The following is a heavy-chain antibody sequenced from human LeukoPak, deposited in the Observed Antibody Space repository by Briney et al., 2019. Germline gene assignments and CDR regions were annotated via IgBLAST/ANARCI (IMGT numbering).Heavy chain of an antibody. CDR1: GGSVSSYY. CDR3: ARELRVAATYWFDP. Sequence: SETLSLTCTVSGGSVSSYYWSWIRQPPGKGLEWIGDIYYSRSTNDNPSLKSRVTMSVDTSTNQFSLKLSSVTAADTAVYYCARELRVAATYWFDPWGQGTLVTVSS. V-gene: IGHV4-59*02. J-gene: IGHJ5*02. D-gene: IGHD2-15*01. CDR2: IYYSRST.